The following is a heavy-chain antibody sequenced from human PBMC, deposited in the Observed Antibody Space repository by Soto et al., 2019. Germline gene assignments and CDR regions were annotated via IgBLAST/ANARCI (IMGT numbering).Heavy chain of an antibody. CDR2: ISGSGGST. D-gene: IGHD3-3*01. Sequence: RLSCAASGFTFSSYAMSWVRQAPGKGLEWVSAISGSGGSTYYADSVKGRFTISRDNSKNTLYLQMNSLRAEDTAVYYCAKDGATIFGVDYYFDYWGQGTLVTVSS. V-gene: IGHV3-23*01. J-gene: IGHJ4*02. CDR1: GFTFSSYA. CDR3: AKDGATIFGVDYYFDY.